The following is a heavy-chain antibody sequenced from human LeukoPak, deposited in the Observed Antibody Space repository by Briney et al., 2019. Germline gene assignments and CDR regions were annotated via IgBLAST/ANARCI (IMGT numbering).Heavy chain of an antibody. CDR2: ISSSSSYI. D-gene: IGHD2-21*02. CDR1: GFTFSSYS. Sequence: GGSLRLSCAASGFTFSSYSMNWVRQAPGKGLEWVSSISSSSSYIYYADSVKGRFTISRDNAKNSQYLQMNSLRVEDTALYYCARAQTYGDSRLLLDYWGQGTLVTVSS. J-gene: IGHJ4*02. CDR3: ARAQTYGDSRLLLDY. V-gene: IGHV3-21*04.